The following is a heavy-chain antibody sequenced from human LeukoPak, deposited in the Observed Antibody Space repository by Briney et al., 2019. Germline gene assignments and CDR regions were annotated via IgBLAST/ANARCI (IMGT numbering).Heavy chain of an antibody. CDR3: DRLPYYYNSSDYAL. Sequence: GASVTVSYKPSLCTFNHYDINWVGPPTGQGLEGVGWMNPHSGNKAYAQRFQGRVSQTSNTSISTDYMEVSSLSSEDTAVLYCDRLPYYYNSSDYALWGQGTLVTVSS. CDR2: MNPHSGNK. J-gene: IGHJ4*02. D-gene: IGHD3-22*01. V-gene: IGHV1-8*01. CDR1: LCTFNHYD.